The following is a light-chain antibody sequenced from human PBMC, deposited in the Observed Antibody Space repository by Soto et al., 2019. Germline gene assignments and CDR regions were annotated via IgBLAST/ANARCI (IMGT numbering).Light chain of an antibody. CDR1: SGHSSYI. CDR2: LEGSGSY. V-gene: IGLV4-60*02. CDR3: ETWDSDTRV. J-gene: IGLJ3*02. Sequence: QSVLTQSSSASASLGSSVKLTCTLSSGHSSYIIAWHQQQPGKAPRYLMKLEGSGSYNKGSGVPDRFSGSGSGADRYLTISNLQFEDEADYYCETWDSDTRVFGGGTKLTFL.